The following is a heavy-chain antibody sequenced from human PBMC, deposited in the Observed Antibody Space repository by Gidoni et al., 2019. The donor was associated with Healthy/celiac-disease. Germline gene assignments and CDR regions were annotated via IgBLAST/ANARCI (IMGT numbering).Heavy chain of an antibody. CDR1: GCSISSYY. CDR3: ARDSPSIVGATRGGFDY. Sequence: QVQLQESGPGLVKPSETLSLPCTVSGCSISSYYWSWIRQPPGKGLEWIGYIYYSGSTNYNPSLKSRVTIAVDTSKNQFSRKLSSVTAADTAVYYCARDSPSIVGATRGGFDYWGQGTLVTVSS. V-gene: IGHV4-59*01. D-gene: IGHD1-26*01. CDR2: IYYSGST. J-gene: IGHJ4*02.